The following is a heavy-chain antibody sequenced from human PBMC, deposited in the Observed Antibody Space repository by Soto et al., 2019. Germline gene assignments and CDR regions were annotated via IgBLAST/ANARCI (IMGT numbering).Heavy chain of an antibody. CDR1: GFTFHSFT. J-gene: IGHJ4*02. V-gene: IGHV3-30-3*01. D-gene: IGHD1-1*01. Sequence: QVQLVESGGGLVQPGRSLRLSWAASGFTFHSFTMHWVRQSPGKGREWVALISYDGTNEYYADSVKGRFTISRDNSRSTLYLQMNSLRTDDTALYYCARDPRETTYYLDYWGQGTLVTVSS. CDR2: ISYDGTNE. CDR3: ARDPRETTYYLDY.